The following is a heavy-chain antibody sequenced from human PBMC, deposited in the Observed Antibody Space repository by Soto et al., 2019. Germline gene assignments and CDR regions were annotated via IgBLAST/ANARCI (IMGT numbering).Heavy chain of an antibody. D-gene: IGHD2-2*01. V-gene: IGHV4-4*02. CDR2: IYHSGST. CDR3: ARVAGYCSSTSCYLSDYYYYYMDV. CDR1: SGSISSSNW. J-gene: IGHJ6*03. Sequence: PSETLSLTCAVSSGSISSSNWWSWVRQPPGKGLEWIGEIYHSGSTNYNPSLKSRVTISVDKSKNQFSLKLSSVTAADTAVYYCARVAGYCSSTSCYLSDYYYYYMDVWGKGTTVTVSS.